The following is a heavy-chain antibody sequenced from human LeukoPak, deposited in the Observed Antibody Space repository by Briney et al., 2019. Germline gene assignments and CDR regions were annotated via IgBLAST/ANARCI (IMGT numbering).Heavy chain of an antibody. D-gene: IGHD2-2*01. CDR3: ATSSNAPGNH. V-gene: IGHV3-7*01. Sequence: GGSLRLSCAASGFTVSNNYMNWVRQAPGKGLEWVANIKEDGSAQYYVGSVKGRFTISRDNAKNSLNLQMNSLRAEDTAVYYCATSSNAPGNHWGQGTLVTVSS. CDR2: IKEDGSAQ. J-gene: IGHJ5*02. CDR1: GFTVSNNY.